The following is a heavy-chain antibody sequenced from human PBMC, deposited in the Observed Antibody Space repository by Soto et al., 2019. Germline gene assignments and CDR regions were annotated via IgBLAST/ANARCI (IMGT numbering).Heavy chain of an antibody. V-gene: IGHV3-33*01. CDR1: GFTFSTYG. D-gene: IGHD3-3*01. Sequence: PGESLRLSCAASGFTFSTYGLHWVRQAPGKGLEWVAVIWYDGSNKYYADSVKGRFTISRDNSKNTLYLQMNSLRAEDTAVYYCARDGSFGVVIPFDYWGQGT. CDR2: IWYDGSNK. J-gene: IGHJ4*02. CDR3: ARDGSFGVVIPFDY.